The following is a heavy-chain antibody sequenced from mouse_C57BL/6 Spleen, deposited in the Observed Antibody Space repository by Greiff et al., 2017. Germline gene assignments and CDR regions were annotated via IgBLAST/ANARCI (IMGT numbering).Heavy chain of an antibody. CDR2: IWGVGST. CDR1: GFSLTSYG. D-gene: IGHD1-1*01. CDR3: ASGGYGSSYRFAY. J-gene: IGHJ3*01. V-gene: IGHV2-6*01. Sequence: QVQLQQSGPGLVAPSQSLSITCTVSGFSLTSYGVDWVRQSPGKGLEWLGVIWGVGSTNYNSALKSRLSISKDNSKSQVFLKMNSLQTDDTAMYYCASGGYGSSYRFAYWGQGTLVTVSA.